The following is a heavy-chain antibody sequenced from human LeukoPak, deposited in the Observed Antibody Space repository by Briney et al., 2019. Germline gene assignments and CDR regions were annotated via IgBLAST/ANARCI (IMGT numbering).Heavy chain of an antibody. D-gene: IGHD1-14*01. CDR1: GFTFNTYA. J-gene: IGHJ4*02. CDR2: ISYDGGAI. V-gene: IGHV3-9*01. Sequence: GRSLRLSCAASGFTFNTYAMHWVRQAPGKGLEWVSGISYDGGAIGYADSVKGRFAISRDNTKSSLYPQMNSLRAEDTALYYCAKDWGGNHYFDYWGQGTLVTVSS. CDR3: AKDWGGNHYFDY.